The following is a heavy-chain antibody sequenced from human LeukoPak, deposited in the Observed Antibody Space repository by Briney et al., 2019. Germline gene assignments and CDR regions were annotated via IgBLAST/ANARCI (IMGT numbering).Heavy chain of an antibody. CDR2: INPNSGGT. CDR1: GYRFTGYY. J-gene: IGHJ4*02. CDR3: ARDRRGYYDSGSYYPLI. Sequence: ASVKVSCKASGYRFTGYYIHWARQAPGQGLEWMGWINPNSGGTNYAQKFQGRVTMTRDTSVSTASMEVSRLRSDDTAVYYCARDRRGYYDSGSYYPLIWGQGTLVTVSS. D-gene: IGHD3-10*01. V-gene: IGHV1-2*02.